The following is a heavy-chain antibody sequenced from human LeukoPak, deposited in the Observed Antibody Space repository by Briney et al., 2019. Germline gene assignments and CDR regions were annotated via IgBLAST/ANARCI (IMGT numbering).Heavy chain of an antibody. J-gene: IGHJ3*02. CDR1: GFTFSSYA. CDR2: ISYDGSNK. Sequence: RSGGSLRLSCAASGFTFSSYAMHWVRQAPGKGLEWVAVISYDGSNKYYADSVKGRFTISRDNSKNTLYLQMNSLRAEDTAVYYCATDLGHILTGYAIWGQGTMVTVSS. D-gene: IGHD3-9*01. V-gene: IGHV3-30*04. CDR3: ATDLGHILTGYAI.